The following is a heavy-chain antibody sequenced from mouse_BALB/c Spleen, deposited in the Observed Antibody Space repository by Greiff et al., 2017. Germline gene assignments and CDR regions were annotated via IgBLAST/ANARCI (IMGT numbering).Heavy chain of an antibody. J-gene: IGHJ1*01. CDR1: GFTFSSYG. CDR2: ISSGGSYT. V-gene: IGHV5-6*01. D-gene: IGHD1-1*01. CDR3: ARHGSSYVPHWDIDV. Sequence: DVLLVESGADLVKPGGSLKLSCAASGFTFSSYGMYWVRQTPDKRLEWVATISSGGSYTYYPDSVKGRFTISRDNAKNTLYLQISSLKSEDTAMYYCARHGSSYVPHWDIDVWGAGTTVTVSS.